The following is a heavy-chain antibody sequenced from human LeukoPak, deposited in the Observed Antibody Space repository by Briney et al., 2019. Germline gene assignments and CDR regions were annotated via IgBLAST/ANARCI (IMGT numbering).Heavy chain of an antibody. D-gene: IGHD3-10*01. CDR1: GGSISSSSYY. CDR2: IYYSGST. CDR3: ARVGLRYYGSGRGPFDY. J-gene: IGHJ4*02. Sequence: SETLSLTCTVSGGSISSSSYYWGWIRQPPGKGLEWIGSIYYSGSTYYNPSLKSRVTISVDTSKNQFSLKLSSVTAADTAVYYCARVGLRYYGSGRGPFDYWGQGTLVTVSS. V-gene: IGHV4-39*07.